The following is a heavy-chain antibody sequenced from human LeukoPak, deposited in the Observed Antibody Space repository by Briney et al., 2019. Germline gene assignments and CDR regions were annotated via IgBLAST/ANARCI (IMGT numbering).Heavy chain of an antibody. J-gene: IGHJ3*02. CDR1: GYTFTSYY. CDR3: ARGTKYYYGSGSYIPRDAFDI. CDR2: INPIGGST. V-gene: IGHV1-46*01. Sequence: ASVKVSCKASGYTFTSYYMHWVRQAPGQGLEGMGIINPIGGSTSYAQKFQGRVTMTRDTSTSTVYMELSRLRSEDTAVYYCARGTKYYYGSGSYIPRDAFDIWGQGTMVTVSS. D-gene: IGHD3-10*01.